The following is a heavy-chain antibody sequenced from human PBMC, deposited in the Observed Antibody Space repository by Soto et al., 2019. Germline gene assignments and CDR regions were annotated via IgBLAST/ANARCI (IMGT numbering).Heavy chain of an antibody. CDR3: ARGIDSFEI. V-gene: IGHV3-7*03. D-gene: IGHD2-15*01. Sequence: EVQLVESGGGLAQPGGSLRLSCVVSGFTFSNYWMTWVRQAPGKGLEWVANIKEDESEKYYVDSVKGRFTISRDNAKNSLYLRMNSLRAEDTAVYYCARGIDSFEIWGQGTMVTVSS. CDR2: IKEDESEK. CDR1: GFTFSNYW. J-gene: IGHJ3*02.